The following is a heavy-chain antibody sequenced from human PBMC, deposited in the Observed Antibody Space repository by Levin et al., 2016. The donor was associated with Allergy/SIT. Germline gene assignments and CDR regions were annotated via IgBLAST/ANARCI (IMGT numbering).Heavy chain of an antibody. Sequence: ASVKVSCKASGYSFTRYGISWVRQAPGQGFEWMGWIAAYNGRTDYAQKFQGRVTMSIDPYTNTAYMDLRSLRPDDTAVYYCARDSSGYGYGGSGPSYFGMDVWGQGTTVIVS. CDR2: IAAYNGRT. CDR3: ARDSSGYGYGGSGPSYFGMDV. CDR1: GYSFTRYG. J-gene: IGHJ6*02. V-gene: IGHV1-18*01. D-gene: IGHD5-12*01.